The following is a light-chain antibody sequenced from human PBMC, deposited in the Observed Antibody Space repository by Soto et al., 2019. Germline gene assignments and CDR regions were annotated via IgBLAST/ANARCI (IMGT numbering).Light chain of an antibody. CDR2: EVT. Sequence: QSVLTQPAAVSGSPGQSITISCTGTSSDVGSYNLFSWYQQHPGKAPKLMIYEVTKRPSGISNRFSGSKSGNTASLTISGLQAEDEADYFCCSFAGSPYVFGTGTKVTVL. CDR3: CSFAGSPYV. J-gene: IGLJ1*01. CDR1: SSDVGSYNL. V-gene: IGLV2-23*02.